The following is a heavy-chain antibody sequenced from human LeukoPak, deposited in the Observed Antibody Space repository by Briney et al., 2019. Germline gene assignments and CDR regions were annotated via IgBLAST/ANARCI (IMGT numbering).Heavy chain of an antibody. V-gene: IGHV4-59*01. CDR3: ARDDAFDY. CDR2: IYYSGST. J-gene: IGHJ4*02. CDR1: GGSISSYY. Sequence: SETLSLTCTVSGGSISSYYWSWIRQPPGKGLEWIGYIYYSGSTNYNPSLKSRVTISVDTSKNQFSLKLSSVTAADTAVYYCARDDAFDYWGQGTLVTVSS.